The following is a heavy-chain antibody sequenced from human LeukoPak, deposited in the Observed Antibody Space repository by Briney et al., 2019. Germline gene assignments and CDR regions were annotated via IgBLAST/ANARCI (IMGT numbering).Heavy chain of an antibody. CDR2: IKSKTDGGTT. Sequence: GGSLRLSCAASGFTFSNAWMSWVRQAPGKGLEWVGRIKSKTDGGTTDYAAPVKGRFTISRDDSKNTLYLQMNSLKTEDTAVYYCTTQDVQYYDFWSGYYTSPLFDYWGQGTLVTVSS. D-gene: IGHD3-3*01. CDR1: GFTFSNAW. V-gene: IGHV3-15*01. CDR3: TTQDVQYYDFWSGYYTSPLFDY. J-gene: IGHJ4*02.